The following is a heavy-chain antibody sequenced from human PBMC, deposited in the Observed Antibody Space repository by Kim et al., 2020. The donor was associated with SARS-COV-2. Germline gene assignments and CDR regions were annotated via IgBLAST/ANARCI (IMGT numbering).Heavy chain of an antibody. J-gene: IGHJ4*02. Sequence: ASVKVSCKASGYTFTSYGISWVRQAPGQRHEWMGWISAYNGNTNYAQKLQGRVTMTTDTSTSTAYMELRSLRSDDTAVYYCARDRSSGSVDYWGQGTLVTVSS. V-gene: IGHV1-18*04. D-gene: IGHD1-26*01. CDR2: ISAYNGNT. CDR1: GYTFTSYG. CDR3: ARDRSSGSVDY.